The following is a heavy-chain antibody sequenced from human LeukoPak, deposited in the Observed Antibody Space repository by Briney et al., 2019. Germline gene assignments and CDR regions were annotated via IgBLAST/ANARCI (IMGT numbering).Heavy chain of an antibody. Sequence: SETLSLTCAVYGGSFSGYYWSWIRQPPGKGLEWIGEINHSGSTNYNPSLKSRVTISVDTPKNQFSLKLSSVTAADTAVYYCARGGGGIVVVPALDYWGQGTLVTVSS. CDR2: INHSGST. CDR1: GGSFSGYY. J-gene: IGHJ4*02. V-gene: IGHV4-34*01. D-gene: IGHD2-2*01. CDR3: ARGGGGIVVVPALDY.